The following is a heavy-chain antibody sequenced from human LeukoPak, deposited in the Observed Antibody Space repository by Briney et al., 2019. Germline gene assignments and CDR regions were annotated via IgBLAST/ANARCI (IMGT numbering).Heavy chain of an antibody. Sequence: GGSLRLSCTVSGFTVSSNSMSWVRQAPGKGLEWVSFIFSSTHYSDSVKGRFTISRDNSKNTLCLQMNSLRAEDTAVYYCARVRVEWELLPSYYMDVWGKGTTVTVSS. CDR1: GFTVSSNS. J-gene: IGHJ6*03. V-gene: IGHV3-66*03. CDR3: ARVRVEWELLPSYYMDV. D-gene: IGHD1-26*01. CDR2: IFSST.